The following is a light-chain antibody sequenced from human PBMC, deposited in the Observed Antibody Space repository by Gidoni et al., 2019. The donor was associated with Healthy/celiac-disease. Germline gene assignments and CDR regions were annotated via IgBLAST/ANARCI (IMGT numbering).Light chain of an antibody. Sequence: QAVVTQEPSLTVSPGGTVTLTWGSSTGAVTSGHYPYWFQHKPGQAPRTLFYDTSNKPSGTPARFSGSLLGGKAALTLSGAQPEDEAEYYCLLSYSGARQVFGGGTKLTVL. J-gene: IGLJ3*02. V-gene: IGLV7-46*01. CDR1: TGAVTSGHY. CDR3: LLSYSGARQV. CDR2: DTS.